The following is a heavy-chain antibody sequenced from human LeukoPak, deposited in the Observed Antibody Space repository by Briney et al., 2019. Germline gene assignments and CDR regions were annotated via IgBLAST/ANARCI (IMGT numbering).Heavy chain of an antibody. CDR1: GFTFSSYA. CDR3: ARGTH. D-gene: IGHD1-14*01. J-gene: IGHJ4*02. CDR2: ISSSSSYT. V-gene: IGHV3-21*05. Sequence: PGGSLRLSCAASGFTFSSYAMSWVRQAPGKGLEWVSYISSSSSYTNYADSVKGRFTISRDNAKNSLYLQMNSLRAEDTAVYYCARGTHWGQGTLVTVSS.